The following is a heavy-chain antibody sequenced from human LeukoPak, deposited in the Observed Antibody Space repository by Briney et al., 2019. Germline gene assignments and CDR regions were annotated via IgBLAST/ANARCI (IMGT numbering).Heavy chain of an antibody. V-gene: IGHV3-23*01. CDR1: GFTFSSYA. CDR2: ISSGSNT. D-gene: IGHD6-19*01. CDR3: AKTNSGWNLDY. Sequence: GGSLRLSCAASGFTFSSYAMSWVRQAPGKGLEWVSAISSGSNTYYAASAKGRFTISRDNSKNTLYLQVNSLRAEDTAVYFCAKTNSGWNLDYWGRGTLVTVSS. J-gene: IGHJ4*02.